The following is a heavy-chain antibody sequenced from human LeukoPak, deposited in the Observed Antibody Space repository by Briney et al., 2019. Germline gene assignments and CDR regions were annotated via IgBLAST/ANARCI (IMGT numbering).Heavy chain of an antibody. CDR2: MNPNSGNT. D-gene: IGHD2-15*01. CDR3: ARGPPRDIVVVVAAEDAFDI. CDR1: GYTFTSYD. V-gene: IGHV1-8*01. Sequence: ASVKVSCKASGYTFTSYDINWVRQATGQGLEWMGWMNPNSGNTGYAQKFQGRVTMTRNTSISTAYMELSSLRSEDTAVYYCARGPPRDIVVVVAAEDAFDIWGQGTMVTVSS. J-gene: IGHJ3*02.